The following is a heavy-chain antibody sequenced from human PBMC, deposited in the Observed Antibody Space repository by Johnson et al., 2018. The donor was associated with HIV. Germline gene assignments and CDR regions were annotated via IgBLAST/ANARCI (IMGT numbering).Heavy chain of an antibody. CDR1: GFTFSNYG. CDR3: AKDLNPDNWNPDAFDI. J-gene: IGHJ3*02. D-gene: IGHD1-20*01. V-gene: IGHV3-30*18. Sequence: QVQLVESGGGVVQPGRSLRLSCAASGFTFSNYGMHWVRPGPGKGLEWVAVISYDGSNKYYADSVKGRFTISRDNSKNTLYLQMNSLRAEDTAVYYCAKDLNPDNWNPDAFDIWGQGTMVTVSS. CDR2: ISYDGSNK.